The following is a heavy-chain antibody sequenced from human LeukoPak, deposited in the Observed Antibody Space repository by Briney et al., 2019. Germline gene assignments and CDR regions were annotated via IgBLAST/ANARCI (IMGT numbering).Heavy chain of an antibody. D-gene: IGHD6-13*01. V-gene: IGHV1-2*02. J-gene: IGHJ4*02. Sequence: ASVRVSCKASGYSFTGYYMHWVRQAPGQGLEWMGWINPNSGGTNYAQKLQGRVTMTRDTSIRTVYMELSRLRSDDTAVYYCARGKEQQLWYYWGQGALVTVSS. CDR3: ARGKEQQLWYY. CDR1: GYSFTGYY. CDR2: INPNSGGT.